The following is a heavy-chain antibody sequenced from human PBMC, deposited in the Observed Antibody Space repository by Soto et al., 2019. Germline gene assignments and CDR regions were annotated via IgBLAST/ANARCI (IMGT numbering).Heavy chain of an antibody. CDR3: ARGIPRGYSYGSYYFDY. Sequence: QTGGSLRLSCVASGFTVSSNYMTWVRQAPGKGLEWVSVIYSGGRTYYADSVKGRFTISRDNSKNTLYLQMNSLRAEDTAVYYCARGIPRGYSYGSYYFDYWGQGTLVTVSS. V-gene: IGHV3-53*01. D-gene: IGHD5-18*01. CDR2: IYSGGRT. CDR1: GFTVSSNY. J-gene: IGHJ4*02.